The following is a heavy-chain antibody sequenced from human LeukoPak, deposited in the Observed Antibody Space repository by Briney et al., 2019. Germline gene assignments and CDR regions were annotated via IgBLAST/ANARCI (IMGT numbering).Heavy chain of an antibody. CDR2: IYYSGST. J-gene: IGHJ3*02. CDR3: ASPYYYDSSGVTQDAFDI. D-gene: IGHD3-22*01. CDR1: GGSISSSSYY. Sequence: SETLSLTCTVSGGSISSSSYYWGWIRQPPGKGLEWIGSIYYSGSTYYNPSLKSRVTISVDTSKNQFSLKLSSVTAADTAVYYCASPYYYDSSGVTQDAFDIWGQGTMVTVSS. V-gene: IGHV4-39*07.